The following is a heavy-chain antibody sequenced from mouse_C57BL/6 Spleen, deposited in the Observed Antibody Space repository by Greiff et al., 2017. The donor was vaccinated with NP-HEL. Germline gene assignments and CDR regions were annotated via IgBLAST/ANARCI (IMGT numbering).Heavy chain of an antibody. CDR3: ARRRRITTTAVSEGFAY. CDR2: IYPRSGNT. D-gene: IGHD1-1*01. V-gene: IGHV1-81*01. CDR1: GYTFTSYG. Sequence: QVQLQQSGAELARPGASVKLSCKASGYTFTSYGISWVKQRTGQGLEWIGEIYPRSGNTYYNEKFKGKATLTADKSSSTAYMELRSLTSEDSAVYFCARRRRITTTAVSEGFAYWGQGTLVTVSA. J-gene: IGHJ3*01.